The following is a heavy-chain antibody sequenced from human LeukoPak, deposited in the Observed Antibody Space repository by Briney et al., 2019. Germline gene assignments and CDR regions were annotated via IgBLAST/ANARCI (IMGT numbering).Heavy chain of an antibody. CDR3: ARSTYGSGSARGGYFDY. CDR1: GYTFTSYY. CDR2: INPSGGST. D-gene: IGHD3-10*01. V-gene: IGHV1-46*01. J-gene: IGHJ4*02. Sequence: ASVKVSCKASGYTFTSYYMHWVRQAPGQGLEWMGIINPSGGSTSYAQKFQGRVTMTRDTSTSTVYMELSSLGSEDTAVYYCARSTYGSGSARGGYFDYWGQGTLVTVSS.